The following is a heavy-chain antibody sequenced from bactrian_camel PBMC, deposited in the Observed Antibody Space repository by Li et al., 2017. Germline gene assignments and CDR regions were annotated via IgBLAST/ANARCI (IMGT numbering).Heavy chain of an antibody. D-gene: IGHD7*01. Sequence: QLVESGGESVQAGGSLRLSCVASGFTFGTYEMFWVRQAPGKGLEWVSRIIRAGGSPTYADSVKGRFTISGDNAKNTLYLQLNRLKTEDTGMYYCVNAPKPTAPLARRYQGTQVTVS. V-gene: IGHV3S42*01. CDR2: IIRAGGSP. J-gene: IGHJ4*01. CDR1: GFTFGTYE.